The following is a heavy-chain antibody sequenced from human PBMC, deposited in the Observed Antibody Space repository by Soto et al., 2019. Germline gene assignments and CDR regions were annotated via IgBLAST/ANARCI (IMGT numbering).Heavy chain of an antibody. CDR1: GFTFSSYW. V-gene: IGHV3-7*03. CDR2: IKQDGSEK. D-gene: IGHD6-19*01. J-gene: IGHJ4*02. CDR3: ARDRRIAVAVHYFDY. Sequence: EVQLVESGGGLVQPGGSLRLSCAASGFTFSSYWMSWVRQAPGKGLEWVANIKQDGSEKYYVDSVKGRFTISRDNAKNSLYLQMNSLRAEDTAVYYCARDRRIAVAVHYFDYWGQGTLVTVSS.